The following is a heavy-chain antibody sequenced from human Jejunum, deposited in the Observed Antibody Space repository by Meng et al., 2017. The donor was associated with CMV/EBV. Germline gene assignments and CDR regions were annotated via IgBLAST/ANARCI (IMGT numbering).Heavy chain of an antibody. J-gene: IGHJ4*02. Sequence: LSSSGVGVGWIRQPPGKALEWLVLIYWDNDKRYSPSLKSRLTITKDTSKNQVVLTMTNMDPVDTATYFCAHRLVGYANGWNTGVVEYWGQGALVTVSS. V-gene: IGHV2-5*02. D-gene: IGHD1/OR15-1a*01. CDR3: AHRLVGYANGWNTGVVEY. CDR2: IYWDNDK. CDR1: LSSSGVG.